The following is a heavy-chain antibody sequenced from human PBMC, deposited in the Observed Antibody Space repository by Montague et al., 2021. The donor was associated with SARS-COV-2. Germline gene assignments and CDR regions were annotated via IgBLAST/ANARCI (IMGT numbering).Heavy chain of an antibody. CDR3: TSGREGNYNVMDV. Sequence: CAISGDSVSSHSATWNWVRQSPSRGLEWLGRTYYRSKWYNDYAVSVRVRVTINPDTSKNQFSLQLNSVTPEDTAIYYCTSGREGNYNVMDVWGQGTTVTVSS. D-gene: IGHD1-1*01. CDR2: TYYRSKWYN. J-gene: IGHJ6*02. V-gene: IGHV6-1*01. CDR1: GDSVSSHSAT.